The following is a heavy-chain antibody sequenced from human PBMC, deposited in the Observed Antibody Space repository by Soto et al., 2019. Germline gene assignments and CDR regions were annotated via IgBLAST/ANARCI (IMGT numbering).Heavy chain of an antibody. CDR1: GFTFSSYW. D-gene: IGHD2-2*01. CDR3: ARDIVVVPVITPYNWFDP. CDR2: IKQDGSEK. V-gene: IGHV3-7*01. Sequence: GGSLRLSCAASGFTFSSYWMSWVRQAPGKGLEWVANIKQDGSEKYYVDSVKGRFTISRDNAKNSLYLQMNSLRAEDTAVYYCARDIVVVPVITPYNWFDPWGQGTLVTVSS. J-gene: IGHJ5*02.